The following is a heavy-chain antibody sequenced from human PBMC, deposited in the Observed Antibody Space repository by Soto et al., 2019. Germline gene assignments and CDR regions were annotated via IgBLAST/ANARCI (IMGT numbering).Heavy chain of an antibody. Sequence: ASVKGSCKASRYTFTSYDLHWVRQATLQVLEWMGLRNPNSGNTGYEQKFQGRVTMTRNTSISTAYMELSSLRSEDTAVYYCARVCYRRGYSHGYGLDVRGQRTTVPVSS. J-gene: IGHJ6*02. CDR1: RYTFTSYD. CDR2: RNPNSGNT. V-gene: IGHV1-8*01. D-gene: IGHD5-18*01. CDR3: ARVCYRRGYSHGYGLDV.